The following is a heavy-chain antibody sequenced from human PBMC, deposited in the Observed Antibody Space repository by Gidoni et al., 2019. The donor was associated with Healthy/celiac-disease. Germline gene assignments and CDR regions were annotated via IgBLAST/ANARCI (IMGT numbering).Heavy chain of an antibody. CDR1: GFTVSSNY. J-gene: IGHJ2*01. D-gene: IGHD3-10*01. CDR3: ARLRYGSGSYYFDL. Sequence: EVQLVESGGGLVQPGGSLRLSCAASGFTVSSNYMSWVRQAPGTGLEWVSVIYSGGSTYYADSVKGRFTISRHNSKNTLYLQMNSLRAEDTAVYYCARLRYGSGSYYFDLWGRGTLVTVSS. CDR2: IYSGGST. V-gene: IGHV3-53*04.